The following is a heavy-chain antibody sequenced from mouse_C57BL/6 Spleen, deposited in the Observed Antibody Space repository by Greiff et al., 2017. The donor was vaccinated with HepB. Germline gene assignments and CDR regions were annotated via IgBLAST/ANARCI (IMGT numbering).Heavy chain of an antibody. Sequence: EVKVEESGPGLVKPSQSLSLTCSVTGYSITSGYYWNWIRQFPGNKLEWMGYISYDGSNNYNPSLKHRISITRDTSKNQFFLKLNSVTTEDTATYYCARYYYGSSYFDYWGQGTTLTVSS. V-gene: IGHV3-6*01. CDR3: ARYYYGSSYFDY. CDR2: ISYDGSN. D-gene: IGHD1-1*01. CDR1: GYSITSGYY. J-gene: IGHJ2*01.